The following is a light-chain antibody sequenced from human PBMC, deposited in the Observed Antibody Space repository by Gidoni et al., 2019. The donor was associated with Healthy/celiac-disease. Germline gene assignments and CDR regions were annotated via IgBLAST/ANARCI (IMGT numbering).Light chain of an antibody. J-gene: IGLJ2*01. CDR1: SSDVGSYNL. Sequence: QSALTQPASVSGSPGPSNTISCTGTSSDVGSYNLVSWYQQHPGKAPKLMIYEVSKRPSVVSNRFSGSKSGNTASLTISGLQAEDEADYYCCSYAGSSTLVFGGGTKLTVL. CDR3: CSYAGSSTLV. CDR2: EVS. V-gene: IGLV2-23*02.